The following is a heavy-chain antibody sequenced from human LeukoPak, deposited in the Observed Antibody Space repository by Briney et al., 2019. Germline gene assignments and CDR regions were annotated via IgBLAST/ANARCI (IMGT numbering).Heavy chain of an antibody. Sequence: QTGGSLRLSCAASGLTFSSYGMSWVRQAPGRGLEWVSSTTGTGGSTYYADSVKGRFTISRDNSKNTLYLQMNSLRAEDTAVYYCARAAGGWDYYDSSGYQPPDYWGQGTLVTVSS. V-gene: IGHV3-23*01. CDR1: GLTFSSYG. J-gene: IGHJ4*02. CDR3: ARAAGGWDYYDSSGYQPPDY. CDR2: TTGTGGST. D-gene: IGHD3-22*01.